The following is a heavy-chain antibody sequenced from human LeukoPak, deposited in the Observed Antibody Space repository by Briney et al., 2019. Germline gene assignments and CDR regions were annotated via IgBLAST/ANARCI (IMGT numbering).Heavy chain of an antibody. CDR3: AREDDYGDY. V-gene: IGHV4-34*01. J-gene: IGHJ4*02. CDR1: GGSFSGYY. CDR2: INHSGST. D-gene: IGHD2-15*01. Sequence: SETLSLTCAVYGGSFSGYYWSWIRQPPGKGLEWIGGINHSGSTNYNPSLKSRVTISVDTSKNQFSLKLSSVTAADTAVYYCAREDDYGDYWGQGTLVTVSS.